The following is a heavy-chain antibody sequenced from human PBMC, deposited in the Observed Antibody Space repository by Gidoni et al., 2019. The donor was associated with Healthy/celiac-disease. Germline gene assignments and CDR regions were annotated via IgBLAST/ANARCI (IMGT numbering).Heavy chain of an antibody. V-gene: IGHV1-8*01. Sequence: QVQLVQSGTEVKKPGASVKVPCKAFGYTFTSYDINWVRQATGPGREWMGWRNPNSGNTCYAQKFQGRVTMTRNTTISTAYMELSSLGSEDTAVYCCAGAPLSTPGLGYYYGMDVWGQGTTVTVSS. CDR3: AGAPLSTPGLGYYYGMDV. CDR2: RNPNSGNT. D-gene: IGHD3-16*02. CDR1: GYTFTSYD. J-gene: IGHJ6*02.